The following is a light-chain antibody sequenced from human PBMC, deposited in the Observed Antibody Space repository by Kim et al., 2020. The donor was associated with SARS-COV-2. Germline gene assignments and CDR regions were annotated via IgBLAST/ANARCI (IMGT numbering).Light chain of an antibody. CDR2: RNN. Sequence: VTISCSRSSSNIGSXYVYWYQQXPXTAPKVRIYRNNQRPSGVPDRFSGSKSGTSASLAISGLRSEXXADYYCAAWDDSLSGYLFGTGTKVTVL. CDR3: AAWDDSLSGYL. V-gene: IGLV1-47*01. CDR1: SSNIGSXY. J-gene: IGLJ1*01.